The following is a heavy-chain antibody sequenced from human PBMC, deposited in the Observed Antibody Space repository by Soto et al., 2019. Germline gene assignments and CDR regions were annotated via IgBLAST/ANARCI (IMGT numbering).Heavy chain of an antibody. V-gene: IGHV3-23*01. CDR3: AKVAGGLGYFDL. Sequence: EAQLLESGGGLARPGGSLRLSCVASGFIFSDYAMTWIRQAPGKGLEWVATISATGGNIEYRESLKGRFTISRDNSKKMVYLQINVPTADDTAVYYCAKVAGGLGYFDLWGRGTLVTVSS. D-gene: IGHD3-16*01. J-gene: IGHJ2*01. CDR2: ISATGGNI. CDR1: GFIFSDYA.